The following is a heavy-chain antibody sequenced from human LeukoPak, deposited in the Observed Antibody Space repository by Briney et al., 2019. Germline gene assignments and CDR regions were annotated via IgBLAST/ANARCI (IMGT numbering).Heavy chain of an antibody. J-gene: IGHJ4*02. Sequence: PSETLSLTCDVSGVSLSDYYWSWIRQPPGKGLEWIGEIHPTGVTNYNPSLMTRVTISPDTSKRQFSLKLTSVTAADTAVYYCVIGEDPYKQGHWGQGAQVTVSS. CDR2: IHPTGVT. CDR3: VIGEDPYKQGH. V-gene: IGHV4-34*01. CDR1: GVSLSDYY. D-gene: IGHD5-24*01.